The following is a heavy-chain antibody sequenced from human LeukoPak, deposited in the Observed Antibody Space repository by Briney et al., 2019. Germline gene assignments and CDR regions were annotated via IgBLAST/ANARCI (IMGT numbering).Heavy chain of an antibody. J-gene: IGHJ5*02. D-gene: IGHD3-10*01. CDR2: ISAYNGNT. CDR1: GYTFTSYG. V-gene: IGHV1-18*04. CDR3: ARRGTGLWSGEVPNWFDP. Sequence: ASVKVSCKASGYTFTSYGISWVRQAPGQGLEWMGWISAYNGNTNYAQKLQGRVTMTTDTSTSTAYMELRSLRSDDTAVYYCARRGTGLWSGEVPNWFDPWGQGTLVTVSS.